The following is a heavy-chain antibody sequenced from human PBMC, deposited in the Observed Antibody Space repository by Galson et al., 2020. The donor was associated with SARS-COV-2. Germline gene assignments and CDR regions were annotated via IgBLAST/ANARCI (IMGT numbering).Heavy chain of an antibody. J-gene: IGHJ4*02. CDR2: IGSISTYK. CDR1: GFTFSSYS. D-gene: IGHD3-3*01. Sequence: GESLKISCEASGFTFSSYSMNWVRQAPGKGLEWVASIGSISTYKSYADSVKGRFTISRDNTKNSLYLQMNSLRAEDTAVYYCAREIRFLEWLLYYFDYWGQGILVTVSS. CDR3: AREIRFLEWLLYYFDY. V-gene: IGHV3-21*01.